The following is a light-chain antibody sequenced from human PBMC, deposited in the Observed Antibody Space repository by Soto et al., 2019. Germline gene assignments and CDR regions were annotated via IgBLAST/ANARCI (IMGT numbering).Light chain of an antibody. CDR1: SSDVGSYNL. J-gene: IGLJ1*01. V-gene: IGLV2-23*01. CDR3: CSYAGSSTYV. Sequence: QSFLTQPASVTGSPGQSITISCTGTSSDVGSYNLVSWYQQHPGKAPNLMIYEGSKRPSGVSNRFSGSKSGNTASLTISGLQAEDEADYYCCSYAGSSTYVFGTGTKVTVL. CDR2: EGS.